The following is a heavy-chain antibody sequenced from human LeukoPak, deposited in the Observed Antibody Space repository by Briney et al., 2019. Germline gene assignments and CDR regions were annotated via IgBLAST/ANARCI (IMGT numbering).Heavy chain of an antibody. V-gene: IGHV3-7*01. D-gene: IGHD3-10*01. CDR1: GFTFSSYW. CDR2: INGDASET. J-gene: IGHJ3*01. Sequence: PGGSLRLSCAASGFTFSSYWMSWVRQAPGKGPEWVANINGDASETYYGDSVRGRFTISRDNARNSLYLQLHSLRVDDTAVYYCARDWARPPPYYYGQREDAFDVWGQGTTVTVSS. CDR3: ARDWARPPPYYYGQREDAFDV.